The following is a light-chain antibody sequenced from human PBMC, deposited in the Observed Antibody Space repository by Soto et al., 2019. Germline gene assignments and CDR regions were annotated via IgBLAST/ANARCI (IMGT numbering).Light chain of an antibody. CDR2: AAS. CDR3: LQNHGYPRT. Sequence: AIQMTQSPSSLSASVGDRVSIACRASQSIDNNLGWFQQKPGKAPKLLIYAASTLHTGVPSRFSGSGSGTDLTLTISSLQPEDFAVYYCLQNHGYPRTFGQGTKLEIK. V-gene: IGKV1-6*01. CDR1: QSIDNN. J-gene: IGKJ2*01.